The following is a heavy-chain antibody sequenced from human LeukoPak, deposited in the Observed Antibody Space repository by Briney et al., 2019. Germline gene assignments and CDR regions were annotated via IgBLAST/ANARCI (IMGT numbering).Heavy chain of an antibody. Sequence: PSETLSRTCTVSGGSISSYSWTWIRQPAGKGLEWVGRIFTSGSTNYNPSLKGRVTISVDTSKNQFSLKMTSVTAADTAVYYCSSSGGHSGESFDYWGQGTLVTVSS. CDR2: IFTSGST. D-gene: IGHD4-23*01. CDR1: GGSISSYS. CDR3: SSSGGHSGESFDY. V-gene: IGHV4-4*07. J-gene: IGHJ4*02.